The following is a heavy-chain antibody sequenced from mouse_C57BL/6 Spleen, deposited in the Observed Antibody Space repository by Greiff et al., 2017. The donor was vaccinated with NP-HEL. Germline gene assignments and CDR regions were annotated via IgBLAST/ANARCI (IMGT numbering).Heavy chain of an antibody. V-gene: IGHV1-53*01. CDR2: INPSNGGT. CDR1: GYTFTSYW. Sequence: VQLQQPGTELVKPGASVKLSCKASGYTFTSYWMHWVKQRPGQGLEWIGNINPSNGGTNYNEKFKSKATLTVDKSSSTAYMQLSSLTSEDSAVYYCASSGIYYDYDYWYFDVWGTGTTVPVSS. CDR3: ASSGIYYDYDYWYFDV. J-gene: IGHJ1*03. D-gene: IGHD2-4*01.